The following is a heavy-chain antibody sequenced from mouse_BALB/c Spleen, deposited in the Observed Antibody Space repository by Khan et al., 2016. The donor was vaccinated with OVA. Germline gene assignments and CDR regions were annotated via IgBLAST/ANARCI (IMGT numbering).Heavy chain of an antibody. Sequence: EVELVESGGGLVKPGGSLKLSCSASGFTFSSYAMSWVRQPPAKRLELVATISSGGHYTFYPDSVKGRFTISRDNARNTLYLQMSILRSEDTAMYYCARSLVDYHAMDYWGQGTSVTVSS. D-gene: IGHD2-2*01. CDR2: ISSGGHYT. J-gene: IGHJ4*01. CDR1: GFTFSSYA. CDR3: ARSLVDYHAMDY. V-gene: IGHV5-9-3*01.